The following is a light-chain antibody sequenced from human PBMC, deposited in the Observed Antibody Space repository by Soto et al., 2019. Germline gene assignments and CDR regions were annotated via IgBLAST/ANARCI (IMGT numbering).Light chain of an antibody. CDR3: QRYNSDPRT. Sequence: DIQMTQSPSSVSASVGDRVTISCQASQGISRSLAWYQQKPGKAPKLLIYGASTLQSGVPIRFSGSGSGTDFTLTISSLQPDDVAVYYCQRYNSDPRTFGQGTKVDIK. CDR2: GAS. J-gene: IGKJ1*01. CDR1: QGISRS. V-gene: IGKV1-27*01.